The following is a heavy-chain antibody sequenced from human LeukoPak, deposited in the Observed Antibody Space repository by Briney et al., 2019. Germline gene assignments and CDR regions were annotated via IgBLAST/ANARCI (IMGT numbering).Heavy chain of an antibody. V-gene: IGHV7-4-1*02. CDR2: INTNTGNP. CDR3: ARDSFRDCSSTSCYSP. J-gene: IGHJ5*02. D-gene: IGHD2-2*01. CDR1: GYTFTTYA. Sequence: ASVKVSCKASGYTFTTYAMNWVRQAPGQGLEWMGWINTNTGNPTYAQGFTGRFVFSLDTFVSTAYLQISSLKAEDTAVYYCARDSFRDCSSTSCYSPWGQGTLVTVSS.